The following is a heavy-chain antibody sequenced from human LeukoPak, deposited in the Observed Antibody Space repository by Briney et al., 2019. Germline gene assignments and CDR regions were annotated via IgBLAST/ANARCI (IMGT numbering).Heavy chain of an antibody. CDR2: ISSSSSTI. J-gene: IGHJ6*03. V-gene: IGHV3-48*01. CDR1: GFTFNNAW. D-gene: IGHD3-10*01. CDR3: ASPGAFGDYYYYYMDV. Sequence: GGSLRLSCATSGFTFNNAWMDWVRQAPGKGLEWVSYISSSSSTIYYADSVKGRFTISRDNAKNSLYLQMNSLRAEDTAVYYCASPGAFGDYYYYYMDVWGKGTTVTVSS.